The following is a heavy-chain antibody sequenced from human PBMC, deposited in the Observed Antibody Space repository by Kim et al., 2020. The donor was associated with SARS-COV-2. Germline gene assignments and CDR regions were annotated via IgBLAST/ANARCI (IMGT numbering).Heavy chain of an antibody. V-gene: IGHV3-21*06. CDR2: ISSSSSYI. J-gene: IGHJ4*02. CDR3: ARGVNSGRNDY. Sequence: GGSLRLSCAASGFTFSSYSMNWVRQAPGKGMEWVSSISSSSSYIYYADSVKGRFTISRDNAKNSLYLQMNSLRAEDTAVYYCARGVNSGRNDYWGQGTLVTVSS. D-gene: IGHD3-10*01. CDR1: GFTFSSYS.